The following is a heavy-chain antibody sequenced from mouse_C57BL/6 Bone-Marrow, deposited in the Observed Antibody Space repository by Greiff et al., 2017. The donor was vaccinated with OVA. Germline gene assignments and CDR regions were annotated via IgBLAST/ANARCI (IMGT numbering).Heavy chain of an antibody. CDR2: ITHSGET. Sequence: EESGPGLVKPSQSLFLTCSITGFPITSGYYWIWLRQSPGKPLEWMGYITHSGETFYNPSLQSPISITRETTKNQFFLQLNSVTTEDTARYYCAGVRYYGSSYGAMDYWGQGTSVTVSS. CDR1: GFPITSGYY. J-gene: IGHJ4*01. D-gene: IGHD1-1*01. CDR3: AGVRYYGSSYGAMDY. V-gene: IGHV12-3*01.